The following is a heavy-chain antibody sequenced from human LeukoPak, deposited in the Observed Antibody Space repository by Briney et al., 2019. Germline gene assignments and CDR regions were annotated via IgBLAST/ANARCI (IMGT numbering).Heavy chain of an antibody. V-gene: IGHV3-23*01. Sequence: GGSLRLSCAASGFSFRDHAMNWVRQAPGQGLEWVSSLSETGETTDYADSVKGRFTITRDNSNNILYLQMNSLRANDTAVDYCAKQWLVGICGQGNLVTVSS. CDR2: LSETGETT. J-gene: IGHJ4*02. D-gene: IGHD6-19*01. CDR3: AKQWLVGI. CDR1: GFSFRDHA.